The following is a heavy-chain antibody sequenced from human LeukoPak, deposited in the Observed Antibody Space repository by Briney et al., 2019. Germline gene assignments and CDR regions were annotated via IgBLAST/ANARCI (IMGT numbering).Heavy chain of an antibody. J-gene: IGHJ4*02. Sequence: GGSLRLSCAASGFAFIDFWMTWVRQAPGKGLEWVANIKEDGSVKNYVEYVKGRFTISRDNDKNSLFLQMSSLRVEDTAVYVCARDRAYSIFDYWGQGTLVSVSS. D-gene: IGHD1-26*01. CDR2: IKEDGSVK. CDR3: ARDRAYSIFDY. V-gene: IGHV3-7*01. CDR1: GFAFIDFW.